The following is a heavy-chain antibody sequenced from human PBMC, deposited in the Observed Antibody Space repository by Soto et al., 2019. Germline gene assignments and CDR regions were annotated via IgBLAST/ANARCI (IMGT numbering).Heavy chain of an antibody. D-gene: IGHD7-27*01. V-gene: IGHV1-3*01. Sequence: ASVKVSCKASGYTFSSYARHWGRQAPGQRLEWMGWINAGYGNTKSSQKFQDRVTISRDTSASTADMELTSLRSEDTAVYYCARDTGDGTFDFWGQGTLVTVSS. CDR2: INAGYGNT. CDR3: ARDTGDGTFDF. CDR1: GYTFSSYA. J-gene: IGHJ4*02.